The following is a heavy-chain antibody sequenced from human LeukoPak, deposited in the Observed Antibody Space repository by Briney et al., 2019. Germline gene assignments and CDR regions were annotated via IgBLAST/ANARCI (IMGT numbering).Heavy chain of an antibody. CDR3: AREVWSDSIDGGY. D-gene: IGHD3-3*01. J-gene: IGHJ4*02. V-gene: IGHV3-21*01. Sequence: GGSLRLSCAASGFTFSSYAMNLVRQAPGKGLEWVSSISSSSSYIYYADSVKGRFTISRDNAKNSLYLQMNSLRAEDTAVYYCAREVWSDSIDGGYWGQGTLVTVSS. CDR1: GFTFSSYA. CDR2: ISSSSSYI.